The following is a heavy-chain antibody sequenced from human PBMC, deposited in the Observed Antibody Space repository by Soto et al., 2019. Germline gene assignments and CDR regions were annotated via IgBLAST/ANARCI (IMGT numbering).Heavy chain of an antibody. Sequence: PGESLKISCKGSGYSFTSYWIGWVRQMPGKGLEWMGIIYPGDSDTRYSPSFQGQVTVSADKSISTAYLQWSSLKASDTAMYYCAIHRVYSGYDYSVYYYGMDVWGQGTTVTVSS. J-gene: IGHJ6*02. CDR2: IYPGDSDT. D-gene: IGHD5-12*01. CDR3: AIHRVYSGYDYSVYYYGMDV. V-gene: IGHV5-51*01. CDR1: GYSFTSYW.